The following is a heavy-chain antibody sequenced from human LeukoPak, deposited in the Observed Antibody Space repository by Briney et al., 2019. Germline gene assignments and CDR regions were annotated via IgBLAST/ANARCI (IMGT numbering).Heavy chain of an antibody. CDR2: INTNTGNP. J-gene: IGHJ5*02. CDR3: ARDPSRFDP. Sequence: SVKVSCKASGYTFTSYDINWVRQATGQGLEWMGWINTNTGNPTYAQGFTGRFVFSLDTSVSTAYLQISSLKAEDTAVYYCARDPSRFDPWGQGTLVTVSS. V-gene: IGHV7-4-1*02. CDR1: GYTFTSYD.